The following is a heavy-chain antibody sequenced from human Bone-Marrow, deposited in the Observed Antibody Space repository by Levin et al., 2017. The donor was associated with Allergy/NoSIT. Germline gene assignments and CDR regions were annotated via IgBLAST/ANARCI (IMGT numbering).Heavy chain of an antibody. CDR2: IYYSGST. CDR3: ARGPYYYASGSYYPIDY. Sequence: TTSETLSLTCTVSGGSISSYYWSWIRQPPGKGLEWIGYIYYSGSTNYNASLKSRVTISVDTSKNQFSLKLSSVTAADTAVYYCARGPYYYASGSYYPIDYWGQGTLVTVSS. J-gene: IGHJ4*02. V-gene: IGHV4-59*01. CDR1: GGSISSYY. D-gene: IGHD3-10*01.